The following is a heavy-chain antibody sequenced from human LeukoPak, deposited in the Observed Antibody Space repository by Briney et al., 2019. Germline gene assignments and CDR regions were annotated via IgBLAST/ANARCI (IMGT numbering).Heavy chain of an antibody. V-gene: IGHV1-46*01. CDR2: INPSGGST. CDR3: ARGRGSYMVDDY. CDR1: GGTFSSYA. J-gene: IGHJ4*02. Sequence: ASVKVSCKASGGTFSSYAISWVRQAPGQGLEWMGIINPSGGSTNYAQKFQGRVTMTRDTSTTTVYMELSSLRSEDTAVYYCARGRGSYMVDDYWGQGTLVTVSS. D-gene: IGHD1-26*01.